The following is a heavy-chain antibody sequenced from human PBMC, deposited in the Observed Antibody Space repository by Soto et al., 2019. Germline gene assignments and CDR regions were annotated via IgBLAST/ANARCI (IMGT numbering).Heavy chain of an antibody. Sequence: ASETLSLTCTVSGVSISSYYWSWIRQPPGKGLEWMGYIYYSGSTNYNPSLKSRVTISVDTSKNQFSLKLSSVTAADTAVYYCAREYYYDSSGYYYDYWGQGTLVTVSS. CDR1: GVSISSYY. V-gene: IGHV4-59*12. CDR3: AREYYYDSSGYYYDY. J-gene: IGHJ4*02. D-gene: IGHD3-22*01. CDR2: IYYSGST.